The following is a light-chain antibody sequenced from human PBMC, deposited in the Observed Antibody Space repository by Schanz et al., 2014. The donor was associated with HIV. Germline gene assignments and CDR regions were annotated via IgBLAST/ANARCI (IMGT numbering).Light chain of an antibody. CDR1: QSIGNS. CDR3: QQYDRSSWT. J-gene: IGKJ1*01. Sequence: IQMTQSPATLYASVGDRVTLTCRTSQSIGNSLAWLQQKPGRAPKVLIYQASSLNIGVPSRFSGSGSGTEFTLTISSLQPDDFATYYCQQYDRSSWTFGLGTKVETK. CDR2: QAS. V-gene: IGKV1-5*03.